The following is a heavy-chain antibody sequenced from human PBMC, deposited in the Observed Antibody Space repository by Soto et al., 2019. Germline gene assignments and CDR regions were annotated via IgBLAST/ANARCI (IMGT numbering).Heavy chain of an antibody. V-gene: IGHV1-18*01. CDR1: GYTFTSYG. D-gene: IGHD1-26*01. J-gene: IGHJ6*02. CDR3: ARSSGTYPPSRYYYGLDV. CDR2: ISAYNGDT. Sequence: APVKVPCKVSGYTFTSYGLRWVRQAPGQGLEWMGWISAYNGDTNYPQKFQARVTMTTDTSTSTAYLDLRSLRSDDTAVYYCARSSGTYPPSRYYYGLDVWGQGTTVTVSS.